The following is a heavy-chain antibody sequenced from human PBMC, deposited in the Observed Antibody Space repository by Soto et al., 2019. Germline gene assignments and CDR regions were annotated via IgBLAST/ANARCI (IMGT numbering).Heavy chain of an antibody. CDR2: IHYSENT. Sequence: SETLSLTCTVSGGSISNYYWSWIRQPPGMRLELIGYIHYSENTNYNPSLKSRVTISVDTSKNQFSLKLSSVTAADTAVYYCARHRYVSCWYHIPLFYAYWGRGTLVTVSS. D-gene: IGHD6-13*01. V-gene: IGHV4-59*08. CDR3: ARHRYVSCWYHIPLFYAY. CDR1: GGSISNYY. J-gene: IGHJ4*02.